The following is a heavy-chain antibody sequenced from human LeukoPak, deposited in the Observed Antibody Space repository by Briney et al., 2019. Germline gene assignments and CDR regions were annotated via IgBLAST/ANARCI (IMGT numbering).Heavy chain of an antibody. CDR3: AKRDYYDSSGYAPLFDY. J-gene: IGHJ4*02. D-gene: IGHD3-22*01. Sequence: PGGSLRLSCAASGFTFSSYAMSWVRQAPGKGLEWVSAISGSGGSTYYADCVKGRFTISRDNSKNTLYLQMNSLRGEDTAVYFCAKRDYYDSSGYAPLFDYWGQGTLVTVSP. V-gene: IGHV3-23*01. CDR1: GFTFSSYA. CDR2: ISGSGGST.